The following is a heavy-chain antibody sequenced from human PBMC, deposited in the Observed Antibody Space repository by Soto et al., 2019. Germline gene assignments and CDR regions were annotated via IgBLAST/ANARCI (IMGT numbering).Heavy chain of an antibody. CDR3: ARGPNLRRNYQYYYYYYYMDV. D-gene: IGHD4-4*01. CDR1: GGSFSGYY. J-gene: IGHJ6*03. V-gene: IGHV4-34*01. CDR2: IIHSGST. Sequence: SETLSLTCAVYGGSFSGYYWSWIRQPPGKGLEWIGEIIHSGSTNYNPSLKSRVTISVDTSKNQFSLKLSSVTAADTAVYYCARGPNLRRNYQYYYYYYYMDVWGKGTTVTVSS.